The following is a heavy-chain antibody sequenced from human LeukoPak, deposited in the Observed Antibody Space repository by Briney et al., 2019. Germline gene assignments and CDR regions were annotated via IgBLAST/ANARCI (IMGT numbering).Heavy chain of an antibody. CDR3: ARPLRGSSSFFDP. Sequence: SETLSLTCTVSGGSISSSSYYWGWVRQPPGKGLECISSIYYSGSTYYNPSLKSRFTISVDTSKNPFSLKLSSVTAADTAVYYCARPLRGSSSFFDPWGQGTLVTVSS. CDR1: GGSISSSSYY. D-gene: IGHD6-13*01. J-gene: IGHJ5*02. V-gene: IGHV4-39*07. CDR2: IYYSGST.